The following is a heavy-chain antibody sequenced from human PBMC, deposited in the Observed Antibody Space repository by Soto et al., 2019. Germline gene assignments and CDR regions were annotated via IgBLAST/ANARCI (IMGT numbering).Heavy chain of an antibody. D-gene: IGHD2-2*02. CDR1: GGSFSGYY. Sequence: TLSLTCAVYGGSFSGYYWSWVRQPPGKGLEWIGEINHSGSTNYNPSLKSRVTISVDTSKNQFSLKLSSVTAADTAVYYCARLYRLQESFLSTDYYYYYMDVWGKGTTVTVSS. J-gene: IGHJ6*03. CDR3: ARLYRLQESFLSTDYYYYYMDV. CDR2: INHSGST. V-gene: IGHV4-34*01.